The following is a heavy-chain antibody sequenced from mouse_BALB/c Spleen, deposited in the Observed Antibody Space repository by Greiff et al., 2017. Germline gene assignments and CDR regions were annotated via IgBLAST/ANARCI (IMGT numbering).Heavy chain of an antibody. Sequence: VHLVESGPGLVAPSQSLSITCTVSGFSLTSYGVHWVRQPPGKGLEWLGVIWAGGSTNYNSALMSRLSISKDNSKSQVFLKMNSLQTDDTAMYYCASHRYDVDYAMDYWGQGTSVTVSP. CDR1: GFSLTSYG. V-gene: IGHV2-9*02. D-gene: IGHD2-14*01. CDR2: IWAGGST. J-gene: IGHJ4*01. CDR3: ASHRYDVDYAMDY.